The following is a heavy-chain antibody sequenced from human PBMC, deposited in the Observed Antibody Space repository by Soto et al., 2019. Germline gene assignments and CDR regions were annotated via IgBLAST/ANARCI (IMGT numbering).Heavy chain of an antibody. CDR3: ARGSNGLMI. J-gene: IGHJ4*02. V-gene: IGHV4-31*01. D-gene: IGHD2-8*01. CDR2: IYYSGST. CDR1: GGSISSGGYY. Sequence: QVQLQESGPGLVKPSQTLSLTCTVSGGSISSGGYYWSWIRQHPGKGLEWMGYIYYSGSTYYNLSLTSQVTISVDTAKSQSSLELSSVTAADTAVYYCARGSNGLMIWGQGTLVTVSS.